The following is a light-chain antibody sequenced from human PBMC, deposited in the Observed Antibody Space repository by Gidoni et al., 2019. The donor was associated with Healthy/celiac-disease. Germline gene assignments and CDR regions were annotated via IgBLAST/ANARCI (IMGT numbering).Light chain of an antibody. J-gene: IGKJ1*01. V-gene: IGKV1-5*03. CDR3: QQYNGHPWA. CDR1: QSIGFW. Sequence: DIQLPQSPSTLSASAGDRVTITCRASQSIGFWLAWYRQKPGEAPSLLISQASILQSGVPSRFSGSGSRTEFTLTISSLQPDDFATYFCQQYNGHPWAFGQGTKVEIK. CDR2: QAS.